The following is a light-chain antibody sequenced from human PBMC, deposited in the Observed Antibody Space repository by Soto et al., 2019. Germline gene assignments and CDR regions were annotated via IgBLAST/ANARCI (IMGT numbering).Light chain of an antibody. Sequence: QSVLTQPPSVSAAPGQRVTISCSGSSSNIGNNYVSWYQQLPGTAPKLLIYDNNKRPSGIPDRFSGSKSGTSGTLGITGLQTGDEADYYCGTWDSSLSAVVLGGGTKVTVL. CDR3: GTWDSSLSAVV. J-gene: IGLJ2*01. V-gene: IGLV1-51*01. CDR1: SSNIGNNY. CDR2: DNN.